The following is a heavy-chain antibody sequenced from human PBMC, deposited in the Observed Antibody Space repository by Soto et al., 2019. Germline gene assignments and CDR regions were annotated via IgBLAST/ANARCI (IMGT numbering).Heavy chain of an antibody. CDR1: GGTFSSYT. J-gene: IGHJ6*02. CDR3: AREYMWLWFGELRDYGMDV. Sequence: QVQLVQSGAEVKKPGSSVKVSCKASGGTFSSYTISWVRQAPGQGLEWMGRIIPILGIANYAQKFQGRVTITADKSTSTAYMELSSLRSEDTAVYYCAREYMWLWFGELRDYGMDVWGQGTTVTVSS. V-gene: IGHV1-69*08. CDR2: IIPILGIA. D-gene: IGHD3-10*01.